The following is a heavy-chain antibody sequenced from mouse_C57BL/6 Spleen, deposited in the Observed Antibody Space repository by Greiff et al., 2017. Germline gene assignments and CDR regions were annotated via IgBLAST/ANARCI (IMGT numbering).Heavy chain of an antibody. CDR3: ARRYYYGSSYPLWYFDV. D-gene: IGHD1-1*01. CDR2: ISSGGSYT. Sequence: EVQLVESGGDLVKPGGSLKLSCAASGFTFSSYGMSWVRQTPDKRLEWVATISSGGSYTYYPDSVKGRFTISRDNAKNTLYLQMSSLKSEDTAMYYCARRYYYGSSYPLWYFDVWGTGTTVTVSS. V-gene: IGHV5-6*01. J-gene: IGHJ1*03. CDR1: GFTFSSYG.